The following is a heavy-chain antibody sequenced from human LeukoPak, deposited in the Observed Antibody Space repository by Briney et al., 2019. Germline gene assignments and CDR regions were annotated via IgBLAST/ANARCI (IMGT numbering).Heavy chain of an antibody. D-gene: IGHD3-10*01. CDR1: GFSFRSYW. CDR2: IKEDGSEK. V-gene: IGHV3-7*01. CDR3: ARDLHYAFDI. J-gene: IGHJ3*02. Sequence: GGSLRLSCAASGFSFRSYWMSWVRQAPGKGLEWVANIKEDGSEKHYVESVKGRFTISRDNAKNSLYLQMNSLRDEDTAVYYCARDLHYAFDIWGQGTMVTASS.